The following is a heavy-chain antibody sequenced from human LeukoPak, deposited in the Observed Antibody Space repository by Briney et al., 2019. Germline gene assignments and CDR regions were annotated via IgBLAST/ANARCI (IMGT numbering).Heavy chain of an antibody. J-gene: IGHJ6*02. Sequence: GGSLRLSCAASGFTFSSYSMSWVRQAPGKGLEWVANIKQDGSEKYYVDSVKGRFTISRDNAKNSLYLQMNSLRAEDTAVYYCAKDRVQGIAAAHRDLGYYYGMDVWGQGTTVTVSS. D-gene: IGHD6-13*01. CDR2: IKQDGSEK. CDR1: GFTFSSYS. CDR3: AKDRVQGIAAAHRDLGYYYGMDV. V-gene: IGHV3-7*01.